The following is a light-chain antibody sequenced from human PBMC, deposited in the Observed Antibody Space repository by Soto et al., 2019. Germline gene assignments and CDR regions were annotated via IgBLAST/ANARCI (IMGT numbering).Light chain of an antibody. V-gene: IGKV3-11*01. CDR1: QNVSNY. J-gene: IGKJ1*01. CDR2: DVS. Sequence: IVLTQSPATLSLTPGERATLSCRASQNVSNYLAWYQQKPGQAPRLLIYDVSDRATGIPATFSGRGSGTDFTLTISSLEPEDFAVYYCQQRSSWRTFGQGTKVEIK. CDR3: QQRSSWRT.